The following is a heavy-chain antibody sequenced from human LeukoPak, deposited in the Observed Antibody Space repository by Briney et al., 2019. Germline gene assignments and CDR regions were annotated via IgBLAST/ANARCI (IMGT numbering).Heavy chain of an antibody. CDR2: IYPNSGGT. D-gene: IGHD3-10*01. V-gene: IGHV1-2*02. Sequence: ASVKVSCKASGYTFTGYYMHWVRQAPGQGLEWMGWIYPNSGGTNYAQKFQGRVTMTRDTSISTAYMELSSLRSEDTAVYYCARDTWGLWFGGYYYYMDVWGKGTTVTISS. CDR3: ARDTWGLWFGGYYYYMDV. CDR1: GYTFTGYY. J-gene: IGHJ6*03.